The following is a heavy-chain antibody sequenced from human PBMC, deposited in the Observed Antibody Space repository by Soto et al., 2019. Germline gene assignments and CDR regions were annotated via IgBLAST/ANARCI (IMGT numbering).Heavy chain of an antibody. Sequence: QVQVVESGGGVVQPGTSLRLSCAASGFTFSNFGMHWVRQAPGKGLEWVAVIWHGGKNKYYADSAKGRFTISRDNSKNTLYLQMNSLRAEDTAVYYCARDPGQDEAMDYWGQGTLVTVSS. CDR1: GFTFSNFG. V-gene: IGHV3-33*01. CDR2: IWHGGKNK. CDR3: ARDPGQDEAMDY. J-gene: IGHJ4*02.